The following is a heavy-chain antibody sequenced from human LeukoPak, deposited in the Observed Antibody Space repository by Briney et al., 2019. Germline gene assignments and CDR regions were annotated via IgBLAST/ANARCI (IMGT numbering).Heavy chain of an antibody. CDR1: GFTVSSNY. V-gene: IGHV3-53*01. Sequence: RTGGSLRLSCAASGFTVSSNYMSWVRQAPGKGLEWVSVIYSGGSTYYADSVKGRFTISRDNSKNTLHLQMNSLRAEDTAVYYCARDGGSYLRYMDVWGKGTTVTISS. CDR3: ARDGGSYLRYMDV. J-gene: IGHJ6*03. D-gene: IGHD1-26*01. CDR2: IYSGGST.